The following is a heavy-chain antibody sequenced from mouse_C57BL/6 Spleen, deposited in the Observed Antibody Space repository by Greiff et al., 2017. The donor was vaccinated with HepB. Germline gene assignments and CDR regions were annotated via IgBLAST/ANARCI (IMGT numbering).Heavy chain of an antibody. CDR3: ARGELLRSWFAY. V-gene: IGHV1-55*01. Sequence: VQLQQPGAELVKPGASVKMSCKASGYTFTSYWITWVKQRPGQGLEWIGDIYPGSGSTNYNEKFKSKATLTVDTSSSTAYMQLSSLTSEDSAVYYCARGELLRSWFAYWGQGTLVTVSA. CDR1: GYTFTSYW. CDR2: IYPGSGST. J-gene: IGHJ3*01. D-gene: IGHD1-1*01.